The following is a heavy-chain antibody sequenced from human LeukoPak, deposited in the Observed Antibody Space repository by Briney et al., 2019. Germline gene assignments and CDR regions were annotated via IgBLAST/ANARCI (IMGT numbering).Heavy chain of an antibody. J-gene: IGHJ5*02. CDR1: GYTFTGYY. CDR2: INPNSGGT. D-gene: IGHD2-15*01. CDR3: ARGSDIVVVVAATPKVGWFDP. Sequence: ASVKVSCKASGYTFTGYYMHWVRQAPGQGLEWMGWINPNSGGTNYAQKFQGWVTMTRDTSISTAYMELSRLRSDDTAGYYCARGSDIVVVVAATPKVGWFDPWGQGTLVTVSS. V-gene: IGHV1-2*04.